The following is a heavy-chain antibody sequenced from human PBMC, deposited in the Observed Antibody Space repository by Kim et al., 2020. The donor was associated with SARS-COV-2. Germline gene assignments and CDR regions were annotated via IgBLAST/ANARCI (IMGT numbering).Heavy chain of an antibody. Sequence: SVKVSCKASGGTFSSYAISWVRQAPGQGLEWMGRIIPILGIANYAQKFQGRVTITADKSTSTAYMELSSLRSEDTAVYYCASGHYYGSGSYPDFDYWGQGTLVTVSS. V-gene: IGHV1-69*04. CDR1: GGTFSSYA. J-gene: IGHJ4*02. D-gene: IGHD3-10*01. CDR2: IIPILGIA. CDR3: ASGHYYGSGSYPDFDY.